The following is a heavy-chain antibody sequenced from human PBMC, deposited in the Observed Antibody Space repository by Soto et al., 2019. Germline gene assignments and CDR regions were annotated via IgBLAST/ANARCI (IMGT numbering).Heavy chain of an antibody. J-gene: IGHJ2*01. V-gene: IGHV2-5*01. CDR2: IYWNDDK. CDR1: GYSLSTSGVG. Sequence: QITLKESGPTLVKPTQTLTLTCTFSGYSLSTSGVGVGWIRQPPGKALERLALIYWNDDKHYSPSLKSRLTITKDTSKNQVDLTMTNMDTLDTATYYSAHRLSKCSGGTCYRYFDLWGRGTLVTVSS. CDR3: AHRLSKCSGGTCYRYFDL. D-gene: IGHD2-15*01.